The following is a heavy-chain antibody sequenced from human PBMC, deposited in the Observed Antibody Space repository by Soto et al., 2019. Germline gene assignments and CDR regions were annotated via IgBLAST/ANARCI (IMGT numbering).Heavy chain of an antibody. CDR1: GGSISSGDYY. V-gene: IGHV4-30-4*01. J-gene: IGHJ5*02. Sequence: SETLSLTCTVSGGSISSGDYYWSWIRQPPGKGLEWIGYIYYSGSTYYNPSLKSRVTISVDTSKNQFSLKLSSVTAADTAVYYCARGILYVQGFGNWFDPWGQGTLVTVS. CDR2: IYYSGST. CDR3: ARGILYVQGFGNWFDP. D-gene: IGHD3-16*01.